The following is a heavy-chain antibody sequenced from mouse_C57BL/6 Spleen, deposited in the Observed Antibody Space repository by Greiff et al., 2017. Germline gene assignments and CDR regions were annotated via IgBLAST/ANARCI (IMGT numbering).Heavy chain of an antibody. D-gene: IGHD1-1*01. CDR3: ARRPTVVEGYWYFDV. CDR1: GFSLSTSGMG. J-gene: IGHJ1*03. Sequence: QVTLKESGPGILQSSQTLSLTCSFSGFSLSTSGMGVSWIRQPSGKGLEWLAHIYWDDDKRYNPSLKSRLTISKDTSRNQVFLKITSVVTADTATYYCARRPTVVEGYWYFDVWGTGTTVTVSS. CDR2: IYWDDDK. V-gene: IGHV8-12*01.